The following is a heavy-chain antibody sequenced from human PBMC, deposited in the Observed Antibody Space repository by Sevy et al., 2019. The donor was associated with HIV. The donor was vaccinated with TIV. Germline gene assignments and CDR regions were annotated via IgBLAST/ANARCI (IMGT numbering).Heavy chain of an antibody. Sequence: GGSLRLSCAASGFTFSSYGMHWVRQAPGKGLEWVAVIWYDGSNKYYADSVKGRFTISRDNSKNTLYLQMNSLRAEDTAVYYCARGWGTVTTTGIPHYYYGMDVWGQGTTVTVSS. D-gene: IGHD4-4*01. J-gene: IGHJ6*02. CDR2: IWYDGSNK. V-gene: IGHV3-33*01. CDR3: ARGWGTVTTTGIPHYYYGMDV. CDR1: GFTFSSYG.